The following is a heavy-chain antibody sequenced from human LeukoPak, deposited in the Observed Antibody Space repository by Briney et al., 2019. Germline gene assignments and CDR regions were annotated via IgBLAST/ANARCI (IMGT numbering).Heavy chain of an antibody. CDR2: ISAYNGNT. CDR3: ARCRRDYDFWSGYLTFDY. Sequence: ASVKVSYKASGYTFTSYGISWVRQAPGQGLEWMGWISAYNGNTNYAQKLQGRVTMTTDTSTSTAYMELRSLRSDDTAVYYCARCRRDYDFWSGYLTFDYWGQGTLVTVSS. J-gene: IGHJ4*02. CDR1: GYTFTSYG. V-gene: IGHV1-18*01. D-gene: IGHD3-3*01.